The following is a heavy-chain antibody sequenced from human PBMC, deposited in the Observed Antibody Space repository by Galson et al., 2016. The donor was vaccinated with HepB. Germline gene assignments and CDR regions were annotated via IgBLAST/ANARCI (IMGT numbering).Heavy chain of an antibody. CDR2: VSRDGSTE. CDR1: GFAFSNYG. CDR3: AKGGPGQGSFWAGN. V-gene: IGHV3-30*18. Sequence: SLRLSCAGSGFAFSNYGLHWVRQAPGRGLEWVAAVSRDGSTEYNADSLKGRFTISRDSSTNTLYLQLNSLSGPDTARYYCAKGGPGQGSFWAGNWGQGILVTVYS. J-gene: IGHJ4*02. D-gene: IGHD3-10*01.